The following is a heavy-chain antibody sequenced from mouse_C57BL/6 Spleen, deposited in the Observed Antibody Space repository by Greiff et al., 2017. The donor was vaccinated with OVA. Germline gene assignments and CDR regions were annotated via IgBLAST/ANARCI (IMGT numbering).Heavy chain of an antibody. CDR2: INPNNGGT. Sequence: EVQLQQSGPELVKPGASVKISCKASGYTFTDYYMNWVKQSHGKSLEWIGDINPNNGGTSYNQKFKGKATLTVDKSSSTAYMELRSLTSEDSAVYYCARSSPLSRWGQGTTLTVSS. V-gene: IGHV1-26*01. CDR1: GYTFTDYY. CDR3: ARSSPLSR. J-gene: IGHJ2*01.